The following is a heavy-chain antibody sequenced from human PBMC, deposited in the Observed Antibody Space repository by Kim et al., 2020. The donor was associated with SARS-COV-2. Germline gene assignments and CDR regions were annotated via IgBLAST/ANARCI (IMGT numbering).Heavy chain of an antibody. CDR3: ARDEDWNYVRSGAFDI. J-gene: IGHJ3*02. V-gene: IGHV1-69*04. Sequence: KFQGGVTITADKSTSTAYMELSSLRSEDTAVYYCARDEDWNYVRSGAFDIWGQGTMVTVSS. D-gene: IGHD1-7*01.